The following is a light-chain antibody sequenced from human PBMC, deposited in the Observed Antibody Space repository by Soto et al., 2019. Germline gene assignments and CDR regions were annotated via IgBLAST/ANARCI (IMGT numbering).Light chain of an antibody. CDR1: QGIRNY. Sequence: DIPMTQSPSSLTASVGDRVIISCRASQGIRNYLAWYQQKPGKVPKLLIYAASTLQSGVPSRFSGSGSGTDFSLTIDSLQPEDVAAYYCQKYNNAPWTFGQGTKVEIK. J-gene: IGKJ1*01. V-gene: IGKV1-27*01. CDR3: QKYNNAPWT. CDR2: AAS.